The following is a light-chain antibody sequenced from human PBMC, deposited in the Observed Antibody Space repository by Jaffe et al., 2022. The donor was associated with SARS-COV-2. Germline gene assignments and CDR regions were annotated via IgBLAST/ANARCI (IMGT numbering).Light chain of an antibody. CDR3: CSYAGGFYV. V-gene: IGLV2-11*01. Sequence: QSALTQPRSVSGSPGQSVTISCTGTSSDVGGYDYVSWYQQHPGKAPKLIILDVTERPSGVPDRFSGSKSGNTASLTISGLQAEDEADYYCCSYAGGFYVFGTGTKVTAL. CDR2: DVT. CDR1: SSDVGGYDY. J-gene: IGLJ1*01.